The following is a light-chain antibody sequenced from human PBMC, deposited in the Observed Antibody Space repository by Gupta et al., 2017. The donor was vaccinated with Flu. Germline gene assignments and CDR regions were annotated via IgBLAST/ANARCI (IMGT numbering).Light chain of an antibody. V-gene: IGKV3-20*01. Sequence: EIVLTQSPGTLSLSPGERATHSCRASQSVSSSYLAWYQQKPGLAPRLLIYGASSRATGIPDRFSGSGSGTDFTLTISRLEPEDFAVYYCQQYGSSPQNTFGQGTKLEIK. J-gene: IGKJ2*01. CDR3: QQYGSSPQNT. CDR1: QSVSSSY. CDR2: GAS.